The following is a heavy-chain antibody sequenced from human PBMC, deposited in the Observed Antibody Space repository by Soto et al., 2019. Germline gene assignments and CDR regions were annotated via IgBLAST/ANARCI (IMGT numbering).Heavy chain of an antibody. J-gene: IGHJ4*02. CDR3: ATLRLYYYGSGTNY. D-gene: IGHD3-10*01. CDR1: GGSISSSSYY. V-gene: IGHV4-39*01. CDR2: IYYSGST. Sequence: QLQLQESGPGLVKPSETLSLTCTVSGGSISSSSYYWGWIRQPPGKGLEWIGSIYYSGSTYYNPSLKSRVTISVDKSKNQFALKLSSVTAADTAVYYCATLRLYYYGSGTNYWGQGTLVTVSS.